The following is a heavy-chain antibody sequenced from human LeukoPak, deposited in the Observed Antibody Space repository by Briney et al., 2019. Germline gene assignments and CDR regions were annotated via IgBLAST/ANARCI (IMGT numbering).Heavy chain of an antibody. CDR2: INHSGST. V-gene: IGHV4-34*01. J-gene: IGHJ4*02. Sequence: SETLALTCAVYGGSFSGYYWSWIRQPPGKGLEWIGEINHSGSTNYNPSLKSRVTISVDTSKNQFSLKLSSVTPADTAVYYCARGPVPAAAISSGAFDYWGQGTLVTVSS. D-gene: IGHD2-2*01. CDR1: GGSFSGYY. CDR3: ARGPVPAAAISSGAFDY.